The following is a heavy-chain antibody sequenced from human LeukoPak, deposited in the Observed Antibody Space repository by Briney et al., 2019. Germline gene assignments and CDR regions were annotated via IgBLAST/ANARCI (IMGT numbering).Heavy chain of an antibody. CDR3: ASGRLSNYYYYYMDV. J-gene: IGHJ6*03. D-gene: IGHD1-14*01. Sequence: SETLSLTCTVSGGSISSYYWSWIRQPPGKGLEWIGYIYYSGSTNYNPSLKSRVTISVDTSKNQFSLKLSSVTAADTAVYYCASGRLSNYYYYYMDVWGKGTTVTVSS. CDR2: IYYSGST. CDR1: GGSISSYY. V-gene: IGHV4-59*01.